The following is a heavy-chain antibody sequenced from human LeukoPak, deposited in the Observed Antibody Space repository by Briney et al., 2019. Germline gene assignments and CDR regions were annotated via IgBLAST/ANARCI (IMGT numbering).Heavy chain of an antibody. Sequence: PGGSLRLSCAASGFTFSSYDMHWVRQAPGKGLEWVAVISYDGSNKYYADSVKGRFTISRDNSKNTLYLQMNSLRAEDTAVYYCAKETGLLWFGELLALDYWGQGTLVTVSS. CDR1: GFTFSSYD. J-gene: IGHJ4*02. D-gene: IGHD3-10*01. CDR2: ISYDGSNK. V-gene: IGHV3-30*18. CDR3: AKETGLLWFGELLALDY.